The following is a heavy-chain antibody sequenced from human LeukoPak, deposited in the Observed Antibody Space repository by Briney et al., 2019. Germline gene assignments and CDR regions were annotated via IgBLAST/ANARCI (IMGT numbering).Heavy chain of an antibody. Sequence: GGSLRLSCATSGFTFSSYWMHWVRQAPGKGLEWVSYLSGSGSIIYYADSVKGRFTISRDNAENSLYLQMNSLRAEDTAVYYCARVRDYGTFDYWGQGTLVTVSS. V-gene: IGHV3-48*04. J-gene: IGHJ4*02. CDR2: LSGSGSII. CDR1: GFTFSSYW. CDR3: ARVRDYGTFDY. D-gene: IGHD4/OR15-4a*01.